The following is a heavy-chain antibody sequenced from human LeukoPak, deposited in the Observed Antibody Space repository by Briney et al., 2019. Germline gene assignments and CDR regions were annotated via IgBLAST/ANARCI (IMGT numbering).Heavy chain of an antibody. Sequence: PGGSLRLSCAASGFTVSSNYMSWVRQAPGKGLEWVSVIYSGGSTYYADSVKGRFTISRDNSKNTLYLQMNSLRAEDTAVYYCASTHDYGDSDAFDIWGQGTMVTVSS. CDR1: GFTVSSNY. V-gene: IGHV3-66*01. D-gene: IGHD4-17*01. CDR2: IYSGGST. CDR3: ASTHDYGDSDAFDI. J-gene: IGHJ3*02.